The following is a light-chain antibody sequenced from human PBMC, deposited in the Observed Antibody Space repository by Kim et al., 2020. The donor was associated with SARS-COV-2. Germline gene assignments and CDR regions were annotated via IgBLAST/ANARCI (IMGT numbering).Light chain of an antibody. V-gene: IGLV3-1*01. Sequence: SYELTQPPSVSVSPGQTASITCSGDKLGDKYACWYQQKPGQSPVLVIYQDSKRPSGIPERFSGSNSGNTATLTISETQAMDEADYYCQAWDSSTARVVFGGGTQLTVL. CDR3: QAWDSSTARVV. CDR1: KLGDKY. J-gene: IGLJ2*01. CDR2: QDS.